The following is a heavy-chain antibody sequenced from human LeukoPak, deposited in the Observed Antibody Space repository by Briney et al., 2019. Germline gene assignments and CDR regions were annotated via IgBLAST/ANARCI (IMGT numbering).Heavy chain of an antibody. V-gene: IGHV4-4*02. J-gene: IGHJ4*02. D-gene: IGHD1-26*01. CDR2: IYHSGST. Sequence: PSETLSLTCAVSGGSISSSNWWSWVRQPPGKGLEWIGEIYHSGSTNYNPSLKSRVTISADTSKNQFSLKVASVTAADTAVYFCARGGWESPEGYFDFWGQGTLVTVSS. CDR3: ARGGWESPEGYFDF. CDR1: GGSISSSNW.